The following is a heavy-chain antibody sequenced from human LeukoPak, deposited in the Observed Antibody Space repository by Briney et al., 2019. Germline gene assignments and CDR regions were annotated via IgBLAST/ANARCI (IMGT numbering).Heavy chain of an antibody. CDR2: IDGDGSST. V-gene: IGHV3-74*01. J-gene: IGHJ4*02. D-gene: IGHD1-26*01. CDR3: ARTIVGAAFDY. Sequence: SGGSLRLSCAASGFTFSNYWMHWVRQAPGKGLVWVSRIDGDGSSTSYADSVKGRFTISRDNAKNTLYLQMTSLRAEDTAVYYCARTIVGAAFDYWGQGTLVTVSS. CDR1: GFTFSNYW.